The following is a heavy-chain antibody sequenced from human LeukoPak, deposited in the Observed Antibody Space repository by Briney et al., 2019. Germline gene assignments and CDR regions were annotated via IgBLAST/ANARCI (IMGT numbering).Heavy chain of an antibody. V-gene: IGHV4-34*01. CDR2: VNHSGGT. J-gene: IGHJ4*02. D-gene: IGHD3-16*02. CDR3: ARLIGLGEVSPYFDF. Sequence: TSETLSLTCAVYGGSFSDYYWSWVRQPPGKGLEWIGEVNHSGGTNHNPSLKSRVTISVDTSKSQFSLKLNSVTAPDTAVYYCARLIGLGEVSPYFDFWGQGRLVTVSS. CDR1: GGSFSDYY.